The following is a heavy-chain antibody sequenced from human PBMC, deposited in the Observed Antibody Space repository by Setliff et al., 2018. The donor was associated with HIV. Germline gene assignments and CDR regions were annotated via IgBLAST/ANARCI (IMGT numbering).Heavy chain of an antibody. CDR3: ARHGLLWFGAGYNWFDP. V-gene: IGHV4-39*01. CDR2: IHYTGIS. D-gene: IGHD3-10*01. Sequence: PSETLSLTCSVSGGSISDNKYYWSWIRQPPGKGLEWIGNIHYTGISDINPSLKRRATISLDRPKIQFSLKLSSVTAADTAVYYCARHGLLWFGAGYNWFDPWGQGTLVTVSS. CDR1: GGSISDNKYY. J-gene: IGHJ5*02.